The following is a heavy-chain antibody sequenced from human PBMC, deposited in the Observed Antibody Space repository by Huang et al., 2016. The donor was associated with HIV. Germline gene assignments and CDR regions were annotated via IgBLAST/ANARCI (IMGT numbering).Heavy chain of an antibody. CDR3: ARHFSYYDSSGYTPWDAFDI. D-gene: IGHD3-22*01. J-gene: IGHJ3*02. CDR2: IYYSGST. Sequence: QLQLQGSGPGLVKPSEPLSLTCTVSGGSITSSSYYWGWIRQPPGKGLGWVGSIYYSGSTDYNPSLKSRVTVSVDTSKNQFSLKLSSVTAADTAVYYCARHFSYYDSSGYTPWDAFDIWGQGTMVTVSS. CDR1: GGSITSSSYY. V-gene: IGHV4-39*01.